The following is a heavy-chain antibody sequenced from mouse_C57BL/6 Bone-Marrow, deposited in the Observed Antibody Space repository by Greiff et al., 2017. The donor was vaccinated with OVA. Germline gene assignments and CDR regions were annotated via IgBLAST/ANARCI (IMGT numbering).Heavy chain of an antibody. CDR1: GFTFSSYA. J-gene: IGHJ2*01. CDR2: IISGGDYI. V-gene: IGHV5-9-1*02. Sequence: DVMLVASGEGLVKPGGSLKLSCAASGFTFSSYAMSWVRQTPEKRLEWVAYIISGGDYIYYADTVKGLFTISRDNARNTLYLQMSSLKSEDTAMYYCTRDSFVRGDYWGQGTTLTVSS. D-gene: IGHD3-3*01. CDR3: TRDSFVRGDY.